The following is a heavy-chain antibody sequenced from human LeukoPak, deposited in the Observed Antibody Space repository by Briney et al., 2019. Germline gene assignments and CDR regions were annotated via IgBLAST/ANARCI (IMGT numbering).Heavy chain of an antibody. CDR1: GYSFSTYR. Sequence: LGESLKISCKGSGYSFSTYRIGWVRQMPGKGLEWMGIIYPGDSDIRYSPSFQGQVTMSVDKSIRTAHLQWSSLKASDTAMYYCARHRDSSGYPAALDIWGQGTMVTVSS. J-gene: IGHJ3*02. D-gene: IGHD3-22*01. V-gene: IGHV5-51*01. CDR2: IYPGDSDI. CDR3: ARHRDSSGYPAALDI.